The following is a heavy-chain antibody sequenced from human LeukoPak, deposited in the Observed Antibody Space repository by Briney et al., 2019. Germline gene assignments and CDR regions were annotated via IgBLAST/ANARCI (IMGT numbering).Heavy chain of an antibody. CDR3: ARRGFAYYYGSGSPDYYYYGMDV. J-gene: IGHJ6*02. D-gene: IGHD3-10*01. CDR2: IYHSGST. V-gene: IGHV4-4*02. Sequence: SGTLSLTCAVSGGSISSSNWWSWVRQPPGKGLEWIGEIYHSGSTNYNPSLKSRVTISVDTSKNQFSLKLSSVTAADTAVYYCARRGFAYYYGSGSPDYYYYGMDVWGQGTTVTVSS. CDR1: GGSISSSNW.